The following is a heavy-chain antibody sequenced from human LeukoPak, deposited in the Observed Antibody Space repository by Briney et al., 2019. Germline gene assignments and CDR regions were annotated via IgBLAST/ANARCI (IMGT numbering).Heavy chain of an antibody. J-gene: IGHJ5*02. V-gene: IGHV4-4*07. CDR3: ARDYYYGSGSNNWFDP. D-gene: IGHD3-10*01. CDR1: GGSISSYY. Sequence: SETLSLTCTVSGGSISSYYWSWIRQPAGKGLEWIGRIYTSGSTNYNPSLKSRVTMSVDTSKNQFSLKLSSVTAADTAVYYCARDYYYGSGSNNWFDPWGQGTLVTVSS. CDR2: IYTSGST.